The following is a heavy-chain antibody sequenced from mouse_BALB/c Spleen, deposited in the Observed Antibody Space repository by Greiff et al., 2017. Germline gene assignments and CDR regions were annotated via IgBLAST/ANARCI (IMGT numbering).Heavy chain of an antibody. CDR1: GFTFSSYA. CDR3: ARGCYGSDAMDY. CDR2: ISSGGST. Sequence: EVQVVESGGGLVKPGGSLKLSCAASGFTFSSYAMSWVRQTPEKRLEWVASISSGGSTYYPDSVKGRFTISRDNARNILYLQMSSLRSEDTAMYYCARGCYGSDAMDYWGQGTSVTVSS. D-gene: IGHD1-1*01. V-gene: IGHV5-6-5*01. J-gene: IGHJ4*01.